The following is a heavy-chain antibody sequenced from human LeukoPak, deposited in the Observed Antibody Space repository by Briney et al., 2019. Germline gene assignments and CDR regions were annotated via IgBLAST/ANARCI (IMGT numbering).Heavy chain of an antibody. CDR3: ATDLGITMVRGVIDAFDI. J-gene: IGHJ3*02. Sequence: ASVKVSCKASGGTFSSYAISWVRQAPGQGLEWMGGIIPMFGTSNYAQKFQGRVTMTEDTSTDTAYMELSSLRSEDTAVYYCATDLGITMVRGVIDAFDIWGQGTMVTVSS. V-gene: IGHV1-69*06. D-gene: IGHD3-10*01. CDR1: GGTFSSYA. CDR2: IIPMFGTS.